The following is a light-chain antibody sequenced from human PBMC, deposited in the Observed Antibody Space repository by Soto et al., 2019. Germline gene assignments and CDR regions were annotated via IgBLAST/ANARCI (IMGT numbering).Light chain of an antibody. CDR1: QNIRSN. CDR2: ETS. J-gene: IGKJ3*01. V-gene: IGKV3-15*01. Sequence: EIVMTQSPGTLSVSPGERATLSCRASQNIRSNLAWYQQKPGQAPRLLIYETSTRAPGIPARFSGSGSGTEFTLTIRSLQSEDFAVYHCQQYNNWPPFTFGPGTKVDIK. CDR3: QQYNNWPPFT.